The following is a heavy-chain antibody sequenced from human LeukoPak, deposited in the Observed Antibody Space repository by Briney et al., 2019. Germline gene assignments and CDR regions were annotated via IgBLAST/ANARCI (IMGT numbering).Heavy chain of an antibody. Sequence: ASVEVSCKASGYTFSGHYIHWVRQAPGQGLEWMGWLNPNSGGTNYAQKFQGRVTMTRDTSISTAYMELSRLRSDDTAVYYCARDAVAYCGGDCYSSEHYYYYYMDVWGKGTTVTISS. V-gene: IGHV1-2*02. J-gene: IGHJ6*03. CDR3: ARDAVAYCGGDCYSSEHYYYYYMDV. CDR2: LNPNSGGT. CDR1: GYTFSGHY. D-gene: IGHD2-21*02.